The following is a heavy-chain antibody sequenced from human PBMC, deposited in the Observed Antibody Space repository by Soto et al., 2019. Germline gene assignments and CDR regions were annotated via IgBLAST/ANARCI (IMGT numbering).Heavy chain of an antibody. CDR2: IDPYSGNT. CDR1: GYNFISYY. D-gene: IGHD6-6*01. V-gene: IGHV1-46*01. CDR3: VRDDSSSSRS. Sequence: GASVKVSCKASGYNFISYYLHWVRQAPGQGLQWMGLIDPYSGNTNYAQEFQGRVTMTRDTSTKTVYMELSSLRAEDTARYYCVRDDSSSSRSWGQGTLVTVSS. J-gene: IGHJ4*02.